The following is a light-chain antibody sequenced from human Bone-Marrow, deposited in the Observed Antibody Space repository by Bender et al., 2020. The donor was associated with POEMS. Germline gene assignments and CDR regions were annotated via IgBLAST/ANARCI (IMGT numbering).Light chain of an antibody. Sequence: QSVVTQPPSLSEAPRQRVTISCSGSSSNIGNHGVNWYQQLPGEAPKLLIYGNTYRPSGVPDRFSGSKSATSASLAITGLQATDEADYYCQSYDGSLNDWVFGGGTKLTVL. CDR3: QSYDGSLNDWV. CDR1: SSNIGNHG. V-gene: IGLV1-40*01. CDR2: GNT. J-gene: IGLJ3*02.